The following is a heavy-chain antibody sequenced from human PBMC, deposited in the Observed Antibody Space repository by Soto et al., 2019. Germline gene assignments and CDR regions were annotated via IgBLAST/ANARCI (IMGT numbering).Heavy chain of an antibody. CDR2: VTPYKADT. Sequence: QAQLVPSGAEVKKSGASVRVSCKASGYTLTNYGVTWVRQAPGQGLEWLGRVTPYKADTNSAQNLQGRVTMATDTSTNTAYLELRSLRSDDTAVYFCATDGPSNSGNLYAFDIWGQGTMVTVSA. J-gene: IGHJ3*02. V-gene: IGHV1-18*04. CDR3: ATDGPSNSGNLYAFDI. D-gene: IGHD5-12*01. CDR1: GYTLTNYG.